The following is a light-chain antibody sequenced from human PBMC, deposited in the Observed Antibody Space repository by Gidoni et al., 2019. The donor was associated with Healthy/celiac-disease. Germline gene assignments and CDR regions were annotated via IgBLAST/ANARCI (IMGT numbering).Light chain of an antibody. J-gene: IGLJ2*01. V-gene: IGLV2-14*01. CDR2: EVS. CDR3: SSYTSSSTLV. CDR1: SSDVGGYNY. Sequence: QSALNQTASVSGSPGKSITISCTGNSSDVGGYNYVSWYQQHPGKAPKLMIYEVSNRPSGVSNRFSGSKSGNTASLTISGLHAEDDADYYCSSYTSSSTLVFGGGTKLTVL.